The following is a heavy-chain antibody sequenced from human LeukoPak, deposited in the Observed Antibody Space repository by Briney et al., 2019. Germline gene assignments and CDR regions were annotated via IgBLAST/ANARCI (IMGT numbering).Heavy chain of an antibody. CDR1: GYTFTGYY. D-gene: IGHD3-22*01. Sequence: ASVKVSCKASGYTFTGYYMHWVRQGPGQGLEWMGWINPNSGGTNYAQKFQGRVTMTRDTSISTAYMELSRLRSDDTAVYYCARDLDYYDSSGYYSFDYWGQGTLVTVSS. J-gene: IGHJ4*02. CDR2: INPNSGGT. V-gene: IGHV1-2*02. CDR3: ARDLDYYDSSGYYSFDY.